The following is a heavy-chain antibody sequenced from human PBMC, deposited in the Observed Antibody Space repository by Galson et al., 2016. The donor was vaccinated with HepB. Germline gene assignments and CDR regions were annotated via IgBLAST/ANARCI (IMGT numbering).Heavy chain of an antibody. CDR2: VHPSGGST. J-gene: IGHJ2*01. D-gene: IGHD6-25*01. CDR1: GYTFTSYF. Sequence: SVKVSCKASGYTFTSYFVHWVRQAPGQGLEWMGIVHPSGGSTNNAQQFQGRVTMTRDTSTSTVYMELSSLRSEDTAVYYCARGPSLWYFDLWGRGTLVTVSS. V-gene: IGHV1-46*01. CDR3: ARGPSLWYFDL.